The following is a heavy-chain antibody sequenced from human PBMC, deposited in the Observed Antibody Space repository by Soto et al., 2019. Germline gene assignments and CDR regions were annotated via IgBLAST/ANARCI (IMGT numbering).Heavy chain of an antibody. CDR3: AGEDRDRETGLVPAAIDGMDV. CDR2: ISAYNGNT. J-gene: IGHJ6*02. D-gene: IGHD2-2*01. V-gene: IGHV1-18*01. CDR1: GYSFTSYG. Sequence: ASVKVSCKASGYSFTSYGISWVRQAPGQGLEWMGWISAYNGNTNYAQKLQGRVTMTTDTSTSTAYMELRSLRSDDTAVYYCAGEDRDRETGLVPAAIDGMDVWGQGTTVTVSS.